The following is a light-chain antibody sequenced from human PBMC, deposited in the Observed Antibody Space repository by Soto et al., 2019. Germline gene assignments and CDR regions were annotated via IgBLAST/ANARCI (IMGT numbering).Light chain of an antibody. V-gene: IGLV2-14*01. Sequence: QSVLTQPASVSGSPGQSITISCTGTTSDVGGYNYVCWYPQHPGKAPKLMIYEVSNRPSGVSTRFSGSKSGNTASLTISGLQAEDEADYYCSSYTSSSTLYVFGTGTKVTVL. J-gene: IGLJ1*01. CDR3: SSYTSSSTLYV. CDR2: EVS. CDR1: TSDVGGYNY.